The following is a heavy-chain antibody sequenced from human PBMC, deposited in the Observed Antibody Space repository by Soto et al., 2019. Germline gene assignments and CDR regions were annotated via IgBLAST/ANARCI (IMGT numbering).Heavy chain of an antibody. CDR3: ARDRLKIVVVVAATSGWFDP. Sequence: SVKVSCKASGGTFSSYAISWVRQAPGQGLEWMGGIIPIFGTANYAQKFQGRVTITADESTSTAYMELSSLRSEDTAVYYCARDRLKIVVVVAATSGWFDPWGQGTLVTVSS. CDR2: IIPIFGTA. D-gene: IGHD2-15*01. V-gene: IGHV1-69*13. CDR1: GGTFSSYA. J-gene: IGHJ5*02.